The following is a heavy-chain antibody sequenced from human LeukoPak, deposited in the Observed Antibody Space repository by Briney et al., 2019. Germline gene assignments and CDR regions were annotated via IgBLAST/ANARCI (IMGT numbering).Heavy chain of an antibody. CDR3: ARSYYDFWSGYYTGPPDY. D-gene: IGHD3-3*01. Sequence: SETLSLTCTVSGGSISSSSYYWGWIRQPPGKGLEWIGYIYYSGSTNYNPSLKSRVTISVDTSKNQFSLKLSSVTAADTAVYYCARSYYDFWSGYYTGPPDYWGQGTLVTVSS. CDR2: IYYSGST. CDR1: GGSISSSSYY. J-gene: IGHJ4*02. V-gene: IGHV4-61*05.